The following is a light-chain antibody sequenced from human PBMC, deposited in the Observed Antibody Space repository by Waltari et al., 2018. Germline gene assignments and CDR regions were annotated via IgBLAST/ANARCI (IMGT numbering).Light chain of an antibody. J-gene: IGLJ3*02. CDR1: SNNIGNLG. CDR3: TAWDRRLSVWV. Sequence: QAGLTQPPSVSKGLGETAKVTCTGNSNNIGNLGAAWLQQHQGHPPNLLSDRSNSRPSGVSQRFSASKSGDTASLTITGLQAEDEADYYCTAWDRRLSVWVFGGGTKLTVL. CDR2: RSN. V-gene: IGLV10-54*04.